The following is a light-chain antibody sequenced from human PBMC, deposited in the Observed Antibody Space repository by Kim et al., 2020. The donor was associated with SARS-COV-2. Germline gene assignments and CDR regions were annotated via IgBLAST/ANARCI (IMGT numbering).Light chain of an antibody. CDR2: AAS. Sequence: ASVGDRVTITCRASQDIANSLAWYQQKPGKVPKVLIYAASTLQSGVPSRFSGSGSGTEFTLTIGSLQTEDVATYYCQKYNSAPWTFGPGTKVEIK. J-gene: IGKJ1*01. CDR1: QDIANS. CDR3: QKYNSAPWT. V-gene: IGKV1-27*01.